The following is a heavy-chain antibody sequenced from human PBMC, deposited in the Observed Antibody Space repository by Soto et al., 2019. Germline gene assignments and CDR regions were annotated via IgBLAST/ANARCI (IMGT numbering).Heavy chain of an antibody. CDR3: AHGTEKFDP. J-gene: IGHJ5*02. V-gene: IGHV2-5*02. Sequence: QITLKESGPTLVKPTQTLTLTCTFSGFSLSTSGVGVAWIRQPPGKALEWLALIYWDDDKRYSPSLKSRLTITKDTSKNQVVLTMTKMDPVGTATYYCAHGTEKFDPWGQGTLVTVSS. CDR1: GFSLSTSGVG. CDR2: IYWDDDK.